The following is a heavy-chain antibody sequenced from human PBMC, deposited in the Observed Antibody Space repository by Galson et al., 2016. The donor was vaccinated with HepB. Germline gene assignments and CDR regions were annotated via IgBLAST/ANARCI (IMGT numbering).Heavy chain of an antibody. D-gene: IGHD4-17*01. Sequence: TLSLTCTVSGGSISSDDYYWSWIRQPPGKGLELIGYIFHSGFTYYNPSFKSRLIISVDTSKSQFSLKLSSVTAADTAVYFCARTPHDRGDPHYFDPWGQGTLVTVSS. V-gene: IGHV4-30-4*01. CDR2: IFHSGFT. J-gene: IGHJ5*02. CDR1: GGSISSDDYY. CDR3: ARTPHDRGDPHYFDP.